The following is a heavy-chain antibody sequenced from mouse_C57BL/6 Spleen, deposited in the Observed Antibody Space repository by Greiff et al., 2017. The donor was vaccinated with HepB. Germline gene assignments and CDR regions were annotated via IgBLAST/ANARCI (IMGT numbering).Heavy chain of an antibody. Sequence: EVMLVESGGGLVKPGGSLKLSCAASGFTFSDYGMHWVRQAPEKGLEWVAYISSGSSTIYYADTVKGRFTISRDNAKNTLFLQMTSLRSEDTAMYYCARRLDWDWAWFAYWGQGTLVTVSA. CDR2: ISSGSSTI. D-gene: IGHD4-1*01. CDR1: GFTFSDYG. V-gene: IGHV5-17*01. J-gene: IGHJ3*01. CDR3: ARRLDWDWAWFAY.